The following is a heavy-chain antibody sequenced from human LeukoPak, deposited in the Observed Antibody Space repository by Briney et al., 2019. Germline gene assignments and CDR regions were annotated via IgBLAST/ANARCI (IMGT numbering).Heavy chain of an antibody. J-gene: IGHJ6*03. D-gene: IGHD4-17*01. CDR3: ARYGDYDYYYMDV. CDR1: GFAVSSNY. V-gene: IGHV3-53*01. CDR2: IYSGGTT. Sequence: GGSLRLSCAASGFAVSSNYMSWVRQAPGKGLEWVSVIYSGGTTYYAGHVRGRFTISRDNSKNTLYLQMNSLRAEDTAVYYCARYGDYDYYYMDVWGKGTTVTVSS.